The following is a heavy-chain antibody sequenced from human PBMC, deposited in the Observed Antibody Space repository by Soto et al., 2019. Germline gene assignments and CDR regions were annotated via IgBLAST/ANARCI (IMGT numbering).Heavy chain of an antibody. Sequence: EVQLLDSGGGLVQPGGSLRLSCAASGFTFSTYAMSWVRQAPGKGLEWVSTISGSGDSSYYATSVKGRFTISRDNSGNTLDLQMNSLRVEHTAVYYCAKGGEGSCSQTSCLYFSDSWGQGTLVTVSS. CDR2: ISGSGDSS. CDR1: GFTFSTYA. D-gene: IGHD2-15*01. V-gene: IGHV3-23*01. J-gene: IGHJ4*02. CDR3: AKGGEGSCSQTSCLYFSDS.